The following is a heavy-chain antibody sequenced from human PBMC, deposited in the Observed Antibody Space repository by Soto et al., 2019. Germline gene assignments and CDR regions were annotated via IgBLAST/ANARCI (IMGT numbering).Heavy chain of an antibody. J-gene: IGHJ6*02. CDR1: GYTFTSYA. V-gene: IGHV1-3*01. D-gene: IGHD6-13*01. Sequence: QVPLVQSGAEVKKPGASVKVSCKASGYTFTSYAMHWVRQAPGQRLEWMGWINAGNGNTKYSQKFQGRVTIARDTSASTAYMELSSLRSEDTAVYYCARGGMYSSSWFYYYYGMDVWGQGTTVTVSS. CDR3: ARGGMYSSSWFYYYYGMDV. CDR2: INAGNGNT.